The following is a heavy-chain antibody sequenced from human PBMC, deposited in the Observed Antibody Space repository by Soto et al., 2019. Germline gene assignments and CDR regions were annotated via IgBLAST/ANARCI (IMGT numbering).Heavy chain of an antibody. CDR1: GGSISSSSYY. D-gene: IGHD2-15*01. CDR3: ARRGAGYCSGGSCSYYYYYYMDV. Sequence: SETLSLTCTVSGGSISSSSYYWGWIRQPPGKGLEWIGSIYYSGSTYYNPSLKSRVTISVDTSKNQFSLKLSSVTAADTAVYYCARRGAGYCSGGSCSYYYYYYMDVWGRGTTVTVSS. J-gene: IGHJ6*03. V-gene: IGHV4-39*01. CDR2: IYYSGST.